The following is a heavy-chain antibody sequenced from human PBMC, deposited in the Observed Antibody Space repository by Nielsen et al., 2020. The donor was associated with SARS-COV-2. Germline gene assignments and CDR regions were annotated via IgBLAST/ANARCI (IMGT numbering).Heavy chain of an antibody. V-gene: IGHV3-30-3*01. CDR1: GFTFSSYA. CDR2: ISYDGSNK. J-gene: IGHJ4*02. D-gene: IGHD1-26*01. Sequence: GESLKISCAASGFTFSSYAMHWVRQAPGKGLEWVAVISYDGSNKYYADSVKGRFTISRDNSKNTLYLQMNSLRAEDTAVYYCARDRWELLRGGLDYWGQGTLVTVSS. CDR3: ARDRWELLRGGLDY.